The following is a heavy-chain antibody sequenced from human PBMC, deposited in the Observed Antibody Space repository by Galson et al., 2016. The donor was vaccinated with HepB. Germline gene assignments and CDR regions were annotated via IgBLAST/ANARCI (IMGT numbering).Heavy chain of an antibody. CDR2: LVVGSGNT. V-gene: IGHV1-58*01. D-gene: IGHD1-26*01. CDR1: GFTFTSSA. CDR3: AALPIVGATSLDI. Sequence: ASGFTFTSSAVQWVRQARGQRLEWIGWLVVGSGNTNYAQKFQERVAITWDMSTSTAYMELSSLRSEDTAVYYCAALPIVGATSLDIWGQGTMVTVS. J-gene: IGHJ3*02.